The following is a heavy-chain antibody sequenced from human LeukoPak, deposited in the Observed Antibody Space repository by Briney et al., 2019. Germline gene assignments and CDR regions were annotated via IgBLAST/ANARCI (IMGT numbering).Heavy chain of an antibody. CDR1: GFTFSSYS. J-gene: IGHJ4*02. CDR3: AGDRIGYSYGPIDY. Sequence: GGSLRLSCAASGFTFSSYSMSWIRQAPGKGLEWVSYISSSGSTINYADSVKGRFTISRDNAKNSLYLQMSSLRAEDTAMYYCAGDRIGYSYGPIDYWGQGTLVTVSS. D-gene: IGHD5-18*01. V-gene: IGHV3-48*04. CDR2: ISSSGSTI.